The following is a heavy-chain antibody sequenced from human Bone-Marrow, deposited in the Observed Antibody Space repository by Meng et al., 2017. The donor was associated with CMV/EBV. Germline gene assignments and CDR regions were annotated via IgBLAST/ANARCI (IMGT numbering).Heavy chain of an antibody. V-gene: IGHV3-48*03. Sequence: GESLKISCAASGFTFSSYEMNWVRQAPGKGLEWVSYISSSGSTIYYADSVKGRFTISRDNAKNSLYLQMNSLRAEDTALYYCAKAKSRYSSSWADYWGQGTLVTVSS. CDR2: ISSSGSTI. J-gene: IGHJ4*02. D-gene: IGHD6-13*01. CDR1: GFTFSSYE. CDR3: AKAKSRYSSSWADY.